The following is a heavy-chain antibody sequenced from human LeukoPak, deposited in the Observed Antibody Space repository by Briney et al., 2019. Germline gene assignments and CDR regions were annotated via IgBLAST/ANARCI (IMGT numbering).Heavy chain of an antibody. Sequence: GGSLRLSCAASGFTFSSYGMHWVRQAPGKGLEWVAVIWYDGSNKYYADSVKGRFTISRDNSKNTLYLQMNSLRAEDTALYYCAKGSGYYYDSSGYAHDYWGQGTLATVSS. CDR2: IWYDGSNK. V-gene: IGHV3-30*02. D-gene: IGHD3-22*01. J-gene: IGHJ4*02. CDR1: GFTFSSYG. CDR3: AKGSGYYYDSSGYAHDY.